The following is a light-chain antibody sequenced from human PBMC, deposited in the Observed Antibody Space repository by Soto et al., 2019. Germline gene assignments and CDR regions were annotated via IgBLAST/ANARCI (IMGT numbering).Light chain of an antibody. CDR2: GAS. CDR1: QSVSSN. J-gene: IGKJ1*01. CDR3: QQYNNWPPGT. Sequence: EIVMTQSPATLSVSPGERATLSCRASQSVSSNLAWYQQKPGQAPRLLIYGASTRATGIPARLSGSGSGTGFTLTISSLQSEDLAVYYCQQYNNWPPGTFGQGTKVDIK. V-gene: IGKV3-15*01.